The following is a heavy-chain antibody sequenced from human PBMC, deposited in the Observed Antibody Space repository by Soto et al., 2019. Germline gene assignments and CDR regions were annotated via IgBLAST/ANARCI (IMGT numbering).Heavy chain of an antibody. V-gene: IGHV3-33*01. Sequence: PGGSLRLSCAASGFTFSSYCMHWVRQAPGKGLEWVAVIWYDGSNKYYADSVKGRFTISRDNSKKTLYLQMNSLRAEDTAVYYCARDPTPMDYDSSGYYFDWGQGTLVTVSS. D-gene: IGHD3-22*01. CDR1: GFTFSSYC. CDR2: IWYDGSNK. J-gene: IGHJ4*02. CDR3: ARDPTPMDYDSSGYYFD.